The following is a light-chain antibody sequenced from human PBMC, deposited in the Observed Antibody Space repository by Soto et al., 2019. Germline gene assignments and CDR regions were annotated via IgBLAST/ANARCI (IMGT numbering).Light chain of an antibody. V-gene: IGKV3-15*01. J-gene: IGKJ1*01. CDR2: GAS. CDR1: QSINSN. Sequence: EIVMTQSPVTLSVSPGERATLSCRASQSINSNLAWYQQKPGQAPRLLIYGASTRATGIPARFSGSGSGTEFTLTISSLQSEDFAVYYCQQYNNWPRTFGQGTKVDI. CDR3: QQYNNWPRT.